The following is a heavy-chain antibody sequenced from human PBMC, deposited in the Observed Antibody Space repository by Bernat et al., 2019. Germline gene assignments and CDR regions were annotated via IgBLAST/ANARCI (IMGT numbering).Heavy chain of an antibody. Sequence: QVQLQQWGAGLLKPSETLSLTCAVYGGSFSGYYWSWIRQPPGKGLEWIGEINHSGSTNYNPSLKRRVTISVDTSKTQFSLKLSSVTAADTAVYYCAGVVVVAATALYYFDYWGQGTLVTVSS. CDR3: AGVVVVAATALYYFDY. V-gene: IGHV4-34*01. CDR1: GGSFSGYY. CDR2: INHSGST. D-gene: IGHD2-15*01. J-gene: IGHJ4*02.